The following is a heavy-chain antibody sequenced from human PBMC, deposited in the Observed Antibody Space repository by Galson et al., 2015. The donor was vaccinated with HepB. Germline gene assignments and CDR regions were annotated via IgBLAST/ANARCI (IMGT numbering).Heavy chain of an antibody. CDR3: ARDPGEVGATRFDY. Sequence: SLRLSCAASGFTFSSYVMHWVRQAPGKGLEWVTVIYYDGSNKYYADSVKGRFTISRDNSKNTLYLQMNSLRAEDTAVYYCARDPGEVGATRFDYWGQGTLVTVSS. D-gene: IGHD1-26*01. CDR1: GFTFSSYV. J-gene: IGHJ4*02. V-gene: IGHV3-33*01. CDR2: IYYDGSNK.